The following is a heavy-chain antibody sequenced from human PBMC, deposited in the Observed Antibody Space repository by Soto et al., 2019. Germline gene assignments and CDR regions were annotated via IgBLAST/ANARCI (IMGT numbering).Heavy chain of an antibody. CDR1: GGTFSSYA. Sequence: ASVKVSCKASGGTFSSYAISWVRQAPGQGLEWMGGIIPIFGTANYAQKFQGRVTITADESTSTAYVELSSLRSEDTAVYYCARDPHLRGYHYYYGMDVWGQGTTVTVSS. CDR3: ARDPHLRGYHYYYGMDV. D-gene: IGHD3-3*02. CDR2: IIPIFGTA. J-gene: IGHJ6*02. V-gene: IGHV1-69*13.